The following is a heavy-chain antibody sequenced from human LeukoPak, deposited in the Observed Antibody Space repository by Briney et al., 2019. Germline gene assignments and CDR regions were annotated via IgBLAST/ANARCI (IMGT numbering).Heavy chain of an antibody. CDR1: GDSVSSNSAA. J-gene: IGHJ4*02. V-gene: IGHV6-1*01. CDR3: ARDPEGGWLVTPHLDY. CDR2: TYYRSKWYN. Sequence: SQTLSLTCAISGDSVSSNSAAWNWIRQSPSRGLEWLGRTYYRSKWYNDYAVSVKSRITINPDTSKNQVSLQLNSVTPEDTAVYYCARDPEGGWLVTPHLDYWGQGTLVTVSS. D-gene: IGHD3-9*01.